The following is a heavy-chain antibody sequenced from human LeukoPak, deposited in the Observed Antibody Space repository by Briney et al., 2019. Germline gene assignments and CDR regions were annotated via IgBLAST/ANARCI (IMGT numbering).Heavy chain of an antibody. Sequence: ASVKVSCKASGYTFISYGISWMRQAPGQGLEWMGWISAYNGNTNYAQKLQGRVTMTTDTSTSTAYMELRSLRSDDTAVYYCASYSSSWYSFDYWGQGTLVTVSS. CDR3: ASYSSSWYSFDY. CDR2: ISAYNGNT. V-gene: IGHV1-18*01. CDR1: GYTFISYG. J-gene: IGHJ4*02. D-gene: IGHD6-13*01.